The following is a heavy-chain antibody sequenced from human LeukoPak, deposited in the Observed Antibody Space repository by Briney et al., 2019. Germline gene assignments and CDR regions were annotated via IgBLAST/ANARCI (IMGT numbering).Heavy chain of an antibody. J-gene: IGHJ5*02. CDR3: AKSFGSSWYNWFDP. V-gene: IGHV3-23*01. CDR2: ISGSGGST. D-gene: IGHD6-13*01. Sequence: AGGSLRLSCAASGFTSSSYAMSWVRQAPGKGLEWVSAISGSGGSTYYADSVKGRFTISRDNSKNTLYLQMNSLRAEDTAVYYCAKSFGSSWYNWFDPWGQGTLVTVSS. CDR1: GFTSSSYA.